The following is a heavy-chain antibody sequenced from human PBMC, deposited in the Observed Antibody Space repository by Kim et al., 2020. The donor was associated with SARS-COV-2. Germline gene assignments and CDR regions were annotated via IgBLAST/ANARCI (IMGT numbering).Heavy chain of an antibody. J-gene: IGHJ4*02. D-gene: IGHD3-10*01. Sequence: LKSRVTISVDTSKNQFSLKLSSVTAADTAVYYCARVDSLHYYGSGSCVDYWGQGTLVTVSS. CDR3: ARVDSLHYYGSGSCVDY. V-gene: IGHV4-39*01.